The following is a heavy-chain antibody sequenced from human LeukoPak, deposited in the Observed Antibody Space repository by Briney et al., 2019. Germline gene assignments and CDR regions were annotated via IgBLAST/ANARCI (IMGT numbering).Heavy chain of an antibody. J-gene: IGHJ4*02. CDR3: ARGFGELYFDF. Sequence: GGSLRLSCAAPEFSVNSPYMGWVRQAPGRGMEWLSTIYSGGATHYAASAKGRFIISRDIFQNTLFLQLNSLRDEDTAVYHCARGFGELYFDFWGQGILVTVSS. D-gene: IGHD3-10*01. CDR1: EFSVNSPY. V-gene: IGHV3-66*01. CDR2: IYSGGAT.